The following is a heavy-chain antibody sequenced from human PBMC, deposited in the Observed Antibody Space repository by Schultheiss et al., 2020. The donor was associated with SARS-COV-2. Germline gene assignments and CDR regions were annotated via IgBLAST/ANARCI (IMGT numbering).Heavy chain of an antibody. V-gene: IGHV1-8*03. CDR3: ARGPPTVEGYLDY. D-gene: IGHD4-11*01. CDR1: GYTFTSYD. CDR2: MTPSSGNT. Sequence: GESLKISCKASGYTFTSYDINWVRQAPGQGLEWMGWMTPSSGNTGYAQKFQGRLAITMDTSISTAYMELSSLRSEDTALYYCARGPPTVEGYLDYWGQATLVTVSS. J-gene: IGHJ4*02.